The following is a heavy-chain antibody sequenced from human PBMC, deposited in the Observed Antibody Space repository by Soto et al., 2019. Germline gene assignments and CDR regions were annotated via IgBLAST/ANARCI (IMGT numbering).Heavy chain of an antibody. CDR3: VKGHSHSYYYFDY. CDR2: TRGSGGDT. Sequence: EVQLLESGGGLVQPAGSLRLSCAASGFTFSFCAMNWVRQAPGKGLEWVSSTRGSGGDTYYVDSVRGRFTISRDNSKNTLYLQMNSLRVEDTAVYYCVKGHSHSYYYFDYWGQGTLVTVSS. V-gene: IGHV3-23*01. CDR1: GFTFSFCA. J-gene: IGHJ4*02. D-gene: IGHD1-26*01.